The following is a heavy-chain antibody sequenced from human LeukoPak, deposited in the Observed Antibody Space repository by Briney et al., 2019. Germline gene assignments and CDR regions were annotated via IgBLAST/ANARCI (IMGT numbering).Heavy chain of an antibody. Sequence: ASVKVSCKASAYSFTSYGISWVRQAPGQGLEWMGIINPSGGSTSYAQKFQGRVTMTRDTSTSTVYMELSSLRSEDTAVYYCARDLGGDYVGWGQGTLVTVSS. CDR1: AYSFTSYG. CDR2: INPSGGST. CDR3: ARDLGGDYVG. J-gene: IGHJ4*02. D-gene: IGHD4-23*01. V-gene: IGHV1-46*01.